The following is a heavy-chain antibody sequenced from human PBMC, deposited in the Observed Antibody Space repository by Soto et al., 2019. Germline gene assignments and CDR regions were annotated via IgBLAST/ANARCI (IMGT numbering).Heavy chain of an antibody. CDR3: AKSEWLSQWLVAYYYYGMDV. Sequence: GGSLRLSCAASGFTFSSYAMSWVRQAPGKGLEWVSAISGSGGSTYYADSVKGRFTISRDNSKNTLYLQMNSLRAEDTAVYYCAKSEWLSQWLVAYYYYGMDVWGQGTTVTVSS. J-gene: IGHJ6*02. V-gene: IGHV3-23*01. CDR2: ISGSGGST. D-gene: IGHD6-19*01. CDR1: GFTFSSYA.